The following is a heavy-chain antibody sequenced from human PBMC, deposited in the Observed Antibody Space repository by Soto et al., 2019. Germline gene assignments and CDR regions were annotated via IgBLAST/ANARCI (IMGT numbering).Heavy chain of an antibody. CDR2: TYYRSKWHN. CDR1: GDSVSSNSAA. J-gene: IGHJ4*02. D-gene: IGHD6-19*01. Sequence: QVQLQQSGPGLVKPSQTLSLTCAISGDSVSSNSAAWNWIRQSPSRGLEWLGRTYYRSKWHNDLAVSVIRRITIKPDTSKNQFSLQLNSVTPEDTAVYYCAGQHQWLDSWGQGTLVTVSS. CDR3: AGQHQWLDS. V-gene: IGHV6-1*01.